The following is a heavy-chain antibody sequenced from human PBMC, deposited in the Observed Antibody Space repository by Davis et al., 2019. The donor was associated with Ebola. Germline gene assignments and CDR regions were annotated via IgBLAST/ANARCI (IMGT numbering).Heavy chain of an antibody. CDR3: ARGLLRSTYDY. J-gene: IGHJ4*02. CDR2: IYSGGST. V-gene: IGHV3-53*01. CDR1: GFTVSSNY. Sequence: GGSLRLSCAASGFTVSSNYMSWVRQAPGKGLEWVSVIYSGGSTYYADSVKGRFTISRDNSKNTLYLQMNSLRAEDTAVYCCARGLLRSTYDYWGQGTLVTVSS. D-gene: IGHD3-3*01.